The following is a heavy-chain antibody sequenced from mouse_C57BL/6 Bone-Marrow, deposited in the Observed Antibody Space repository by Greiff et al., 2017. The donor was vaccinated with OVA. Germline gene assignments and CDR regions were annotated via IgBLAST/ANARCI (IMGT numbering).Heavy chain of an antibody. J-gene: IGHJ1*03. CDR1: GFTFSSYA. CDR2: ISDGGSYT. CDR3: ARNGANWDVDWYFDV. V-gene: IGHV5-4*03. D-gene: IGHD4-1*01. Sequence: DVKLQESGGGLVKPGGSLKLSCAASGFTFSSYAMSWVRQTPEKRLEWVATISDGGSYTYYPDNVKGRFTISRDNAKNNLYLQMSHLKSEDTAMYYCARNGANWDVDWYFDVWGTGTTVTVSS.